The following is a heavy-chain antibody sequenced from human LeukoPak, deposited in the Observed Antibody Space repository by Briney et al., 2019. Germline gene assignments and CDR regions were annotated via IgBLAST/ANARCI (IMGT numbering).Heavy chain of an antibody. J-gene: IGHJ3*02. CDR2: ISAYNGNT. V-gene: IGHV1-18*01. D-gene: IGHD6-19*01. CDR3: ARAPYSSGSSHAFDI. CDR1: GYTFTSYG. Sequence: ASVKVSCKASGYTFTSYGISWVRQAPGQGLEWMGWISAYNGNTNYAQKLQGRVTMTTDTSTSTAYMELRSLRSDDTAVYYCARAPYSSGSSHAFDIWGQGTMVTVSS.